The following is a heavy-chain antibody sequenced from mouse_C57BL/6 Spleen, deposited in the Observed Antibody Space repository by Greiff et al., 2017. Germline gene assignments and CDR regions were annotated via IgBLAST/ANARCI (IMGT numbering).Heavy chain of an antibody. D-gene: IGHD1-1*01. J-gene: IGHJ1*03. CDR3: AITTVVGYWYFDV. V-gene: IGHV1-64*01. CDR2: IHPNSGST. CDR1: GYTFTSYW. Sequence: QVQLQQPGAELVKPGASVKLSCKASGYTFTSYWMHWVKQRPGQGLEWIGMIHPNSGSTNYNEKFKSKATLTVDKSSSTAYMQLSSLTSEDSAVYYCAITTVVGYWYFDVWGTGTTVTVSS.